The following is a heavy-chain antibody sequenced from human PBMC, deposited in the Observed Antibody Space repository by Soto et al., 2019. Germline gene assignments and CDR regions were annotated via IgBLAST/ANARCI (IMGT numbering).Heavy chain of an antibody. CDR3: ASNTRYDPPDY. V-gene: IGHV3-23*01. CDR1: GFTFSSYA. J-gene: IGHJ4*02. Sequence: EVQLLESGGGLVQPGGSLRLSCAASGFTFSSYAMSWVRQAPGKGLAWVSGISVSGGSTSYADSVKGRFTISRDNSKNTLYLQMNSLRAEDTAVYYWASNTRYDPPDYWGQGTLVTVAS. CDR2: ISVSGGST. D-gene: IGHD3-16*01.